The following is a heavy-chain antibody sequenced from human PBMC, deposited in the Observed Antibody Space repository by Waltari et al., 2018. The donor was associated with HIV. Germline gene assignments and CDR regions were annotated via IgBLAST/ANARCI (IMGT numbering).Heavy chain of an antibody. CDR1: GYTFSNPW. CDR2: IYPADSDI. CDR3: ARHSGTYSGDH. D-gene: IGHD2-21*01. J-gene: IGHJ5*02. Sequence: EVQLVQSGAEVTQTGEPLRISCEGSGYTFSNPWLGWVRHMPGKGLEWIGIIYPADSDIRYSPSFQGLVTISVDKSISTTFLQWGSLEASDTAMYYCARHSGTYSGDHWGQGTAVIVFS. V-gene: IGHV5-51*01.